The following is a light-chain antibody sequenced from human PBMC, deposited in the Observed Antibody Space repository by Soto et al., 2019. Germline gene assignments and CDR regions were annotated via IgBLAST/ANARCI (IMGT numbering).Light chain of an antibody. CDR2: DAS. V-gene: IGKV3D-15*01. J-gene: IGKJ4*01. CDR3: QQYNTWPLT. CDR1: QSVRSN. Sequence: ERVMTAKPAAVSVYAGERVTLSCRARQSVRSNLAWYQQKPGQAPRLLIYDASTRATGIPARFSGSGSGTDFTLTLSSLQSEDFAVYYCQQYNTWPLTVGGGTKVDIK.